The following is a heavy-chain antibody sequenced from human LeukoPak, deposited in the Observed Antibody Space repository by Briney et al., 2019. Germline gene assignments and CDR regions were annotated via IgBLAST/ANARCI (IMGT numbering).Heavy chain of an antibody. CDR1: GFTFSSYA. V-gene: IGHV3-23*01. J-gene: IGHJ4*02. Sequence: PGGSLRHSCAASGFTFSSYAMSWVRQAPGKGLEWVSAISGSGGSTYYADSVKGRFTISRDNSKNTLYLQMNSLRAEDTAVYYCAKGGSGYLLIDYWGQGTLVTVSS. CDR3: AKGGSGYLLIDY. CDR2: ISGSGGST. D-gene: IGHD3-22*01.